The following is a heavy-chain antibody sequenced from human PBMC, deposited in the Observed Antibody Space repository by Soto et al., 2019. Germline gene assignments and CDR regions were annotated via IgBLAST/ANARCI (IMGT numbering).Heavy chain of an antibody. CDR2: ISWDGGST. CDR3: AKDINRMWGSGWKVATTHYYYYYGMDV. CDR1: GFTFDDYT. J-gene: IGHJ6*02. V-gene: IGHV3-43*01. D-gene: IGHD5-12*01. Sequence: GGSLRLSCAASGFTFDDYTMHWVRQAPGKGLEWVSLISWDGGSTYYADSVKGRFTISRDNSKNSLYLQMNSLRTEDTALYYCAKDINRMWGSGWKVATTHYYYYYGMDVWGQGTTVTVSS.